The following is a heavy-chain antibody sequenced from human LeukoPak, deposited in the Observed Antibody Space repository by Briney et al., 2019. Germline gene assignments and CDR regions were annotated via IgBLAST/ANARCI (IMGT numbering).Heavy chain of an antibody. CDR3: ARQNDFRLDY. V-gene: IGHV5-51*01. J-gene: IGHJ4*02. CDR2: IYPGDSDT. CDR1: GYTFSSYW. Sequence: GEPLRISCKGSGYTFSSYWIGWARQMPGEGQEWMGIIYPGDSDTRYSPSLQGQVTISVDTSIGTAYLQWSSLKASDTAIYYCARQNDFRLDYWGQGTLVTVSS. D-gene: IGHD3-3*01.